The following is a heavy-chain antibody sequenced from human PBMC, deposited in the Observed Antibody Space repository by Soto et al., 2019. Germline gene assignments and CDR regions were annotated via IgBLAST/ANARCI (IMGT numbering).Heavy chain of an antibody. CDR1: GGSFSGYY. CDR2: INHSGST. J-gene: IGHJ4*02. V-gene: IGHV4-34*01. CDR3: ARGGTYYDFWSGYWGTYYFDY. Sequence: SETLSLTCAVYGGSFSGYYWSWIRQPPGKGLEWIGEINHSGSTNYNPSLKSRVTISVDTSKNQFSLKLSSVTAADTAVYYCARGGTYYDFWSGYWGTYYFDYWGQGTLVTVSS. D-gene: IGHD3-3*01.